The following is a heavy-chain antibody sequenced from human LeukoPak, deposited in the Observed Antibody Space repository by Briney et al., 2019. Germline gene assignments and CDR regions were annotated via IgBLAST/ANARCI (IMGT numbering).Heavy chain of an antibody. V-gene: IGHV3-23*01. Sequence: PGGSLRLSCAASGFTFSSYAMSWVRQAPGKGLEWVSAISGSGGSTYYADSVKGRFTISRDNSKNTLYLQMNSLRAEDTAVYYCARDQNYYDELDYWGQGTLVTVSS. CDR1: GFTFSSYA. D-gene: IGHD3-22*01. CDR2: ISGSGGST. CDR3: ARDQNYYDELDY. J-gene: IGHJ4*02.